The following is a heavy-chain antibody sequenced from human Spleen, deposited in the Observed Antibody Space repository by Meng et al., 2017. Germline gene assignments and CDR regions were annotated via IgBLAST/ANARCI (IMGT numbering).Heavy chain of an antibody. CDR1: GYSFYNLN. V-gene: IGHV1-8*01. CDR2: MNPNSGNT. Sequence: QVQLLRAGLDEQKQRLSVKGSVKAAGYSFYNLNINRVRPGTGQGLKGMGWMNPNSGNTGYAQKCQGRVTMTRNTSISTDYMELSSLRSEDTAGHYCARGGELDSWGQGTLVTVSS. J-gene: IGHJ4*02. CDR3: ARGGELDS.